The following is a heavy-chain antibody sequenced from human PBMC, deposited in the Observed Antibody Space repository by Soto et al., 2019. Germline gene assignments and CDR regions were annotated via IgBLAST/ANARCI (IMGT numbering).Heavy chain of an antibody. D-gene: IGHD5-12*01. CDR3: ARLEGLATISYYFDF. V-gene: IGHV4-39*01. CDR1: DDSINSDKYY. CDR2: VYYRGNA. Sequence: QLQLQESGPGLVKPSETLSLTCSVSDDSINSDKYYWGWIRQPPGKGLEWIGSVYYRGNAYYNPSLQTRVTISLDKSESQFSPKLNSVTAADSAVYFCARLEGLATISYYFDFWGPGALVTVSS. J-gene: IGHJ4*02.